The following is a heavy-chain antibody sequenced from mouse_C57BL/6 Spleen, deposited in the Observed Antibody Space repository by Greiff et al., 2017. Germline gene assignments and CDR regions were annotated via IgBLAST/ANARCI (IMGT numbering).Heavy chain of an antibody. CDR2: IRSKSNNYAT. Sequence: EVQRVESGGGLVQPKGSLKLSCAASGFSFNTYAMNWVRQAPGKGLEWVARIRSKSNNYATYYADSVKDRFTISRDDSESMLYLQMNNLKTEDTAMYYCVRHGDYDGLFAYWGQGTLVTVSA. CDR3: VRHGDYDGLFAY. V-gene: IGHV10-1*01. J-gene: IGHJ3*01. D-gene: IGHD2-4*01. CDR1: GFSFNTYA.